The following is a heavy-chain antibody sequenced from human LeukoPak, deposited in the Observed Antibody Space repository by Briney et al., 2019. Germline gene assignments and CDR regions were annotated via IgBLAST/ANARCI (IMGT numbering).Heavy chain of an antibody. J-gene: IGHJ6*03. V-gene: IGHV3-7*04. Sequence: SVKGRFTISRDNGKNSLYLQMHSLRAEDTALYYCARAYYDFWSGPPYYYYYMDVWGKGTTVTVSS. CDR3: ARAYYDFWSGPPYYYYYMDV. D-gene: IGHD3-3*01.